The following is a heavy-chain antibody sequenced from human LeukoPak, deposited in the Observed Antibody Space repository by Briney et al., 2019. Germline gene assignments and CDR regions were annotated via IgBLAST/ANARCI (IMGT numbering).Heavy chain of an antibody. J-gene: IGHJ5*02. V-gene: IGHV3-7*01. CDR1: GFTFSVHW. D-gene: IGHD2-15*01. Sequence: GGSLRLSCAASGFTFSVHWMSWVRQAPGKGLEWVANIKRDGSEKYYVDSVKGRFTISRDNAKNSLYLQMNSLRAEDTAVYYCARDGRGYCSGGTCYSPSESWGQGTLVTVSS. CDR2: IKRDGSEK. CDR3: ARDGRGYCSGGTCYSPSES.